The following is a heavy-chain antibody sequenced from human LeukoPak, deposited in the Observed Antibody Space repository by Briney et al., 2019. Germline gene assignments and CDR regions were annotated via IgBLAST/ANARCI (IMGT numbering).Heavy chain of an antibody. D-gene: IGHD6-19*01. CDR1: GYTFTSYD. CDR2: MNPNSGNT. Sequence: ASVKVSCKASGYTFTSYDINWVRRAPGQGLEWMGWMNPNSGNTGYAQKFQGRVTMTRNTSISTAYMELSSLRSEDTAVYYCAGSYSSGYAYYYGMDVWGQGTTVTVSS. V-gene: IGHV1-8*01. CDR3: AGSYSSGYAYYYGMDV. J-gene: IGHJ6*02.